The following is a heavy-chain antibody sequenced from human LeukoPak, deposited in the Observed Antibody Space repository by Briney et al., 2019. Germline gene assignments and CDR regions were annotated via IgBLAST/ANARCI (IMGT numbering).Heavy chain of an antibody. D-gene: IGHD4-23*01. CDR2: IYSGDST. Sequence: GGSLRLSCAASGFTVSSNYMSWVRQAPGKGLEWVPVIYSGDSTYYADSVKGRFTISRENSKNTLYLQMNSLRAEDTAVYYFSRDGRWKAVNYYYGMDAWGQGTTVTVSS. J-gene: IGHJ6*02. CDR1: GFTVSSNY. V-gene: IGHV3-66*02. CDR3: SRDGRWKAVNYYYGMDA.